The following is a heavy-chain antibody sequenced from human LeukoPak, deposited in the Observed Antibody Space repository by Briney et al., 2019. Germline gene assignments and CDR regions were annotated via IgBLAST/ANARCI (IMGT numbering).Heavy chain of an antibody. V-gene: IGHV4-61*01. CDR3: ARGPHYYGSGSRVDY. Sequence: PSETLSLTCTVSGGSVSSGSYYWSWIRQPPGKGLEWIGYIYYIGNTNYNPSLKSRATISVDTSKNQFSLKLSSVTAADTAVYYCARGPHYYGSGSRVDYWGQGTLVTVSS. J-gene: IGHJ4*02. CDR1: GGSVSSGSYY. CDR2: IYYIGNT. D-gene: IGHD3-10*01.